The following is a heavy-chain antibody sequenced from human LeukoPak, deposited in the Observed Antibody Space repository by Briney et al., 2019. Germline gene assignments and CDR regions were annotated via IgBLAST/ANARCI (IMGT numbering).Heavy chain of an antibody. V-gene: IGHV1-8*01. CDR3: ARAYGDYYYYYYGTDV. CDR2: MNPNSGNT. J-gene: IGHJ6*02. D-gene: IGHD4-17*01. Sequence: ASVKVSCKASGYTFTSYDINWVRQATGQGLEWMGWMNPNSGNTGYAQKFQGRVTMTRNTSISTAYVELSSLRSEDTAVYYCARAYGDYYYYYYGTDVWGQGTTVTVSS. CDR1: GYTFTSYD.